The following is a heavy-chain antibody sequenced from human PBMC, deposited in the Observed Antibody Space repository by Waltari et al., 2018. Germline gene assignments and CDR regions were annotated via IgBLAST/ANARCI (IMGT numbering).Heavy chain of an antibody. V-gene: IGHV3-48*04. CDR2: INGGGTAM. Sequence: EVQLVESGRAWVQTGESLRLSFAASGFSLSPYSMTWVRQTPGKGLEWIAYINGGGTAMYYADSVKGRFMISRDNAQNSLHLHMSSLRAEDTAVYFCARLVVIPSYFDYWGQGILVTVSS. D-gene: IGHD2-21*01. CDR1: GFSLSPYS. J-gene: IGHJ4*02. CDR3: ARLVVIPSYFDY.